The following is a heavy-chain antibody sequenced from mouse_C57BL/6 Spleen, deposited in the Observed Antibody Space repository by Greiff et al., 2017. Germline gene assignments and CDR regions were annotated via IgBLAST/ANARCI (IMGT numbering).Heavy chain of an antibody. J-gene: IGHJ4*01. CDR3: ARGEDGNYEAMDY. V-gene: IGHV1-39*01. D-gene: IGHD2-1*01. CDR1: GYSFTDYN. Sequence: LQESGPELVKPGASVKISCKASGYSFTDYNMNWVKQSNGKSLEWIGVINPNYGTTSYNQKFKGKATMTVDQSSSTAYMQLNSLTSEDSAVYYSARGEDGNYEAMDYWGQGTSVTVSS. CDR2: INPNYGTT.